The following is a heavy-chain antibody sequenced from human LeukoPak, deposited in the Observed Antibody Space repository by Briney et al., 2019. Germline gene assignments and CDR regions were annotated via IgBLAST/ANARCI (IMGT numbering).Heavy chain of an antibody. CDR2: IKQDGSEK. CDR3: ARDESVGPYYYYMDV. Sequence: GGSLRLSCAGSGFTLSSYWMHWVRQVPGKGLVWVANIKQDGSEKYYVDSVKGRFTISRGNAKNSLYLQMNSLRAEDTAVYYCARDESVGPYYYYMDVWGKGTTVTVSS. CDR1: GFTLSSYW. J-gene: IGHJ6*03. D-gene: IGHD2-2*01. V-gene: IGHV3-7*01.